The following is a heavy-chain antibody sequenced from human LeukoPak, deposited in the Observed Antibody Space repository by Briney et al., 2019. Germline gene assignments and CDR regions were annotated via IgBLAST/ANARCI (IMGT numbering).Heavy chain of an antibody. V-gene: IGHV3-23*01. CDR2: ISGSGGST. J-gene: IGHJ4*02. D-gene: IGHD1-26*01. CDR3: AKDQKWELLPFDY. CDR1: GFTFSSYA. Sequence: GGSLRLSCAASGFTFSSYAMSWVRQAPGKGLEWFSAISGSGGSTYYADSVKGRFTISRDNSKNTLYLQMNSLRAEDTAVYYCAKDQKWELLPFDYWGQGTLVTVSS.